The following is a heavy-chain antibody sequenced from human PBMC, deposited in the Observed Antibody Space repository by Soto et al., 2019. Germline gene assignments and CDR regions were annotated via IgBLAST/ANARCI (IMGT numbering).Heavy chain of an antibody. CDR1: GYTFSGYF. Sequence: QVQLVQSGADVKKPGASVKVSCKTSGYTFSGYFMHWLRQAPGQGLEWMGWMNPNSGGTDYAQNFQGRVSMTWDTSISTAYMELRRLRSDDRAIYYCARGYYSSSWRVFDYWGQGTLATVSS. CDR3: ARGYYSSSWRVFDY. V-gene: IGHV1-2*02. D-gene: IGHD6-13*01. J-gene: IGHJ4*02. CDR2: MNPNSGGT.